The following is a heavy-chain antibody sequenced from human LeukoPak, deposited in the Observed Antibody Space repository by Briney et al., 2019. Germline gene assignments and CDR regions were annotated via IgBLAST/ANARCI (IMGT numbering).Heavy chain of an antibody. CDR2: ISSSSSYI. CDR3: ASGRRDGYNSFDY. D-gene: IGHD5-24*01. Sequence: GGSLRLSCAASGFTFCSYSMNWVRQAPGKGLEWVSSISSSSSYIYYADSVKGRFTISRDNAKNSLYLQMNSLRAEDTAVYYCASGRRDGYNSFDYWGQGTLVTVSS. CDR1: GFTFCSYS. V-gene: IGHV3-21*01. J-gene: IGHJ4*02.